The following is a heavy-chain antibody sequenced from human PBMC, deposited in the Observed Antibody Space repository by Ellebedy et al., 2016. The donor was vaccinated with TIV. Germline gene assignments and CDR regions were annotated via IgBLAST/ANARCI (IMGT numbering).Heavy chain of an antibody. CDR3: ARDPGGGGDYGDNWFDP. CDR2: IYTDGGT. V-gene: IGHV3-66*01. J-gene: IGHJ5*02. Sequence: PGGSLRLSCAASGFIVSSCSMSWVRQAPGKGLEWVSIIYTDGGTNYTDSVRDRFTISRDDSGNTLYLQMNGLRAEDTAVYYCARDPGGGGDYGDNWFDPWGQGTLVTVSS. CDR1: GFIVSSCS. D-gene: IGHD3-16*01.